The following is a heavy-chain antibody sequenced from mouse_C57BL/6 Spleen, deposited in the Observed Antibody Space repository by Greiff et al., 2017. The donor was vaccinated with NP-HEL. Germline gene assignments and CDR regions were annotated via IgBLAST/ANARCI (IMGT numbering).Heavy chain of an antibody. Sequence: VHVKQSGAELVRPGASVKLSCTASGFNIKDDYMHWVKQRPEQGLEWIGWLDPENGDTEYASKFQGKATITADTSSNTAYLQRSSLTSEDTAVYYCTSYYRGCDYWGQGTTLTVSS. CDR3: TSYYRGCDY. CDR1: GFNIKDDY. V-gene: IGHV14-4*01. J-gene: IGHJ2*01. D-gene: IGHD1-1*01. CDR2: LDPENGDT.